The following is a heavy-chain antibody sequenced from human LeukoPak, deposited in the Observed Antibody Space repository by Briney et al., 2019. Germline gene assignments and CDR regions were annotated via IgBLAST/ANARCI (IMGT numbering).Heavy chain of an antibody. V-gene: IGHV1-2*02. CDR3: ARETPGIAAAGWFDP. CDR1: GYAFTGYY. D-gene: IGHD6-13*01. Sequence: GASVKVSCKASGYAFTGYYMHWVRQAPGQGLEWMGWINPNSGGTNYAQKFQGRVTMTRDTSISTAYMELSRLRSDDTAVYYCARETPGIAAAGWFDPWGQGTLVTVSS. CDR2: INPNSGGT. J-gene: IGHJ5*02.